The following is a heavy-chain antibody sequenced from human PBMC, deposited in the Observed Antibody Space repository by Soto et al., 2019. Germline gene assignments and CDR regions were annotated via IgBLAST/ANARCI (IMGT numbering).Heavy chain of an antibody. V-gene: IGHV4-59*08. D-gene: IGHD3-10*01. CDR3: ARNRVSTRSFAY. J-gene: IGHJ4*02. CDR2: ISYSGST. CDR1: GGSISSYY. Sequence: SETLSLTCSVAGGSISSYYWGWIRQPPGKGLEWIGDISYSGSTNYNPSLKSRVTISVDTSKNQFSLKLTSVTAADTAVFYCARNRVSTRSFAYWGQGTFVTVSP.